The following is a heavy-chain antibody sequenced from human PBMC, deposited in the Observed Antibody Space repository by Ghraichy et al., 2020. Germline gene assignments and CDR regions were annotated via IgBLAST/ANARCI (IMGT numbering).Heavy chain of an antibody. CDR3: ASNQSTYYYDSSGDRGSYYGMDV. J-gene: IGHJ6*02. CDR2: FDPEDGET. V-gene: IGHV1-24*01. CDR1: GYTLTELS. Sequence: ASVKVSCKVSGYTLTELSMHWVRQAPGKGLEWMGGFDPEDGETIYAQKFQGRVTMTEDTSTDTAYMELSSLRSEDTAVYYCASNQSTYYYDSSGDRGSYYGMDVWGQGTTVTVSS. D-gene: IGHD3-22*01.